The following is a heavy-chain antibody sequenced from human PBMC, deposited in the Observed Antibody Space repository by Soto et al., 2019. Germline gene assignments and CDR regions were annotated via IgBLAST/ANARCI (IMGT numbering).Heavy chain of an antibody. CDR2: ITANSGST. D-gene: IGHD3-3*01. CDR1: GFTFSSYA. Sequence: GGSLRLSCAVSGFTFSSYAMVWVRQAPGKGLEWVSTITANSGSTAYGDSAKGRFTISRDNSKSTLYLQMNSLRVEDTAAYYCAKSPEWPTRYFDYWGQGTLVTVSS. V-gene: IGHV3-23*01. J-gene: IGHJ4*02. CDR3: AKSPEWPTRYFDY.